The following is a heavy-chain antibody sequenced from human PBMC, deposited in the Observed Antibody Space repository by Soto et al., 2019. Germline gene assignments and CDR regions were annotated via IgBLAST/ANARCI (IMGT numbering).Heavy chain of an antibody. J-gene: IGHJ5*02. CDR1: GGSISSDY. CDR2: RYYSGTA. Sequence: QVHLQESGPGLVKPSETLSLTCTVSGGSISSDYWTWVRQPPGKGLEWIGYRYYSGTAKYNSSLKSRVTILVDTSKNQFYLKLSSVTVADTAVYYCARLSVAAWFDPWGQGIQVTVSS. V-gene: IGHV4-59*01. D-gene: IGHD2-15*01. CDR3: ARLSVAAWFDP.